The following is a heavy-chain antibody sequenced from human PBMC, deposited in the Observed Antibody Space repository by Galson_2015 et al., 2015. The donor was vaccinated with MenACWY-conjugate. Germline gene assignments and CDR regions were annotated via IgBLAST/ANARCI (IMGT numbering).Heavy chain of an antibody. D-gene: IGHD3-22*01. J-gene: IGHJ4*02. CDR1: GYTFTSYY. Sequence: SVKVSCKASGYTFTSYYLHWVRQAPGQGLEWMAMIIPSSDSTNYAQKFQGRVTITADTSTSTAYMELRSLRSDDTAVYYCAREGYYYDSSGYYGDYWGQGTLVTVSS. V-gene: IGHV1-46*01. CDR2: IIPSSDST. CDR3: AREGYYYDSSGYYGDY.